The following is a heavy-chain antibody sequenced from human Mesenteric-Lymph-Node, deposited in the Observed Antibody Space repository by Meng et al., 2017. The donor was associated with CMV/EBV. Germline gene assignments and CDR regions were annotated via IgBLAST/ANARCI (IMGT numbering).Heavy chain of an antibody. CDR1: GFTFSSYS. V-gene: IGHV3-7*03. J-gene: IGHJ6*02. Sequence: GGSLRLSCAASGFTFSSYSMNWVRQAPGKGLEWVANIKQDGSEKYYVESVKGRFIISRDNAKNSLYLQMNSLSAEDTAVYYCARDEYTSNWSVDVWGQGTTVTVSS. D-gene: IGHD6-13*01. CDR2: IKQDGSEK. CDR3: ARDEYTSNWSVDV.